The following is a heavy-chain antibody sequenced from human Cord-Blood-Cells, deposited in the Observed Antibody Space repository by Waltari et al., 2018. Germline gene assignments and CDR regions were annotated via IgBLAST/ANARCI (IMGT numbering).Heavy chain of an antibody. J-gene: IGHJ2*01. V-gene: IGHV3-30*03. D-gene: IGHD3-10*01. CDR3: ALVQGGSVYFDL. CDR2: ILYDGSNK. CDR1: GFTFSSYG. Sequence: QVQLVESGGGVVQPGRSLRLSCAASGFTFSSYGMHWVRQAPGKGLEWVAVILYDGSNKYYADSVKGRFTISRDNSKNTLYLQMNSLRAEDTAVYYCALVQGGSVYFDLWGRGTLVTVSS.